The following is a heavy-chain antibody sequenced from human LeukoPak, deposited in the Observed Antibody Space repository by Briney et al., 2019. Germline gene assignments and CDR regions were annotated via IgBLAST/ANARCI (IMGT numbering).Heavy chain of an antibody. J-gene: IGHJ5*02. D-gene: IGHD2-2*01. CDR2: ISGSGGST. Sequence: GGSLRLSCAASGFTFSSYGMSWVRQAPGKGLEWVSAISGSGGSTYYADSVKGRFTISRDNSKNTLYLQMNSLRAEDTAVYYCAKGGYCSSTSCYVFLNWFDPWGQGTLVTVSS. V-gene: IGHV3-23*01. CDR3: AKGGYCSSTSCYVFLNWFDP. CDR1: GFTFSSYG.